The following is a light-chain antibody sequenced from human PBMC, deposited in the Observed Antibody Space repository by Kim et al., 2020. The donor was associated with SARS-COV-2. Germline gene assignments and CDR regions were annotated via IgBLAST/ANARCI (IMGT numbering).Light chain of an antibody. CDR3: TAFASSNPCV. J-gene: IGLJ1*01. V-gene: IGLV2-14*04. CDR2: DVR. Sequence: GHSLTISGTGSSSAVGGYNLASLYQQHPGHAPNIKIYDVRSRPSAVSKRFSGSKSDNTASMTISGLQAEDEADYYCTAFASSNPCVFGTGTKVTVL. CDR1: SSAVGGYNL.